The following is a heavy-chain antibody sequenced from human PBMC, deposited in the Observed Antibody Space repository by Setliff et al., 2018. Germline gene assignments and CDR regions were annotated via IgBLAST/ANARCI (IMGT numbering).Heavy chain of an antibody. V-gene: IGHV1-18*01. CDR2: ISPYSGNT. CDR1: GVRFTNFG. Sequence: ASVKVSCKTSGVRFTNFGFSWVRQAPGQGLEWLGSISPYSGNTNYPQWLQDRVTMTIDTSATTVYMELKSLRSDDTAVYYCVRSSVPQVVLAADFDFWGQGTPVTVSS. D-gene: IGHD6-19*01. J-gene: IGHJ4*02. CDR3: VRSSVPQVVLAADFDF.